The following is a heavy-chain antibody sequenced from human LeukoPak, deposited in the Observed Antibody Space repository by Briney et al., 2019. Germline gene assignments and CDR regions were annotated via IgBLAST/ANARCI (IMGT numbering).Heavy chain of an antibody. CDR2: INPNSGGT. CDR1: GYTFTGYY. D-gene: IGHD3-22*01. V-gene: IGHV1-2*02. J-gene: IGHJ4*02. CDR3: ARGVDLTYYYDKGFDY. Sequence: ASVKVSCKASGYTFTGYYMHWVRQAPGQGLEWMGWINPNSGGTNYAQKFQGRVTMTRDTSISTAYMELSRLRSDDTAVYYCARGVDLTYYYDKGFDYWGQGTLVTVSS.